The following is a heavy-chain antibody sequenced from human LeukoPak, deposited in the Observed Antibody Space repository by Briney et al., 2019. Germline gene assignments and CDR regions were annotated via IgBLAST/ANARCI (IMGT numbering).Heavy chain of an antibody. CDR3: TTDPAVAGTVDY. D-gene: IGHD6-19*01. J-gene: IGHJ4*02. CDR2: IKSKTDGGTT. V-gene: IGHV3-15*07. CDR1: GFTFSNAW. Sequence: GGSLRLSCAASGFTFSNAWMNWVRQAPGKGLEWVGRIKSKTDGGTTDYAAPVKGRFTISRDDSKNTLCLQMNSLKTEDTAVYYCTTDPAVAGTVDYWGQGTLVTVSS.